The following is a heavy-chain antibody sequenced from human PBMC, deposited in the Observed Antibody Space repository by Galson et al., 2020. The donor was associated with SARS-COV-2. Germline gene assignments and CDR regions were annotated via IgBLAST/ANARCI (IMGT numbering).Heavy chain of an antibody. V-gene: IGHV3-15*01. J-gene: IGHJ3*02. CDR1: VFTLSNAW. Sequence: GSLRLSCAASVFTLSNAWMSWVRQAPGKGLEWVGRIKSKTDGGTTDYAAPVKGSFTISRDDSKNTLYLQMNSLKTEDTAVYYCTTGPLGYCTGGGCSDAFDIWGQGTMVTVSS. CDR3: TTGPLGYCTGGGCSDAFDI. D-gene: IGHD2-15*01. CDR2: IKSKTDGGTT.